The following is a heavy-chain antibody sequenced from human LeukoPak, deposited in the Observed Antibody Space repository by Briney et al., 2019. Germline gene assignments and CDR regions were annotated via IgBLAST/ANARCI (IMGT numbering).Heavy chain of an antibody. V-gene: IGHV4-61*01. CDR1: GSSFSSAFR. Sequence: KPSETLSLTCAVSGSSFSSAFRWGWIRRPPGKGLEGIGYIYNSGSSNYNPSLKSRVSISVDTSMNQFSLKLTSVTAADTAVYYCARFRDGYRAPDWGQGTLVTVSS. CDR3: ARFRDGYRAPD. CDR2: IYNSGSS. D-gene: IGHD5-24*01. J-gene: IGHJ4*02.